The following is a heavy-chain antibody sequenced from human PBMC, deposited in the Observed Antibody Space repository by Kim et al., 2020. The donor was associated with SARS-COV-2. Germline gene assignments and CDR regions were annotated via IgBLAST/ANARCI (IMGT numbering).Heavy chain of an antibody. D-gene: IGHD6-19*01. V-gene: IGHV4-39*01. CDR1: GGSLSSSSYY. Sequence: SETLSLTCTVSGGSLSSSSYYWGWIRQPPGKGREWIGTAYYIGNTYYKPSLKSRGTISVETPKNQFSRKLGSVSAADTAVYYWARYQRDSRGGDGALYY. CDR3: ARYQRDSRGGDGALYY. CDR2: AYYIGNT. J-gene: IGHJ4*01.